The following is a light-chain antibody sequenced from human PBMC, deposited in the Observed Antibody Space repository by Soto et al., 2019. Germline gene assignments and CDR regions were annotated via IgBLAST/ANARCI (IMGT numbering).Light chain of an antibody. CDR2: EVS. CDR1: TSDVGGYYY. CDR3: SSYSSSSTPSYV. Sequence: QSVLTQPASASGSPVQSITIPCTGPTSDVGGYYYVSCYQQHPGKAPKLIIYEVSTLPSGVSNHFFGSQIGNPASLPTAGLQCVAEADYYCSSYSSSSTPSYVFGTGTKVTVL. V-gene: IGLV2-14*01. J-gene: IGLJ1*01.